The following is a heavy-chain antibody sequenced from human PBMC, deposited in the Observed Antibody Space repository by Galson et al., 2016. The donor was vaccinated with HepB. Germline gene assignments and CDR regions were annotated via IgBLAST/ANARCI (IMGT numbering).Heavy chain of an antibody. V-gene: IGHV4-4*02. CDR2: VYHSGNT. CDR1: DASITSRDW. CDR3: ARQYRGGPSDY. Sequence: SETLSLTCAVSDASITSRDWWNWVRQPPGKGLEWIGEVYHSGNTNYSPSLKSRVTISVDKSKNQFSLRLTSVTAADTALYYCARQYRGGPSDYWGQGTLVIVSS. D-gene: IGHD5-12*01. J-gene: IGHJ4*02.